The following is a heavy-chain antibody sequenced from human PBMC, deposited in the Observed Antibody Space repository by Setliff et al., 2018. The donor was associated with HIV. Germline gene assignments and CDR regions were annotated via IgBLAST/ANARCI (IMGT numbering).Heavy chain of an antibody. V-gene: IGHV4-59*08. Sequence: SETLSLTCTVSGPSINIHYWSWIRQSPGKAFEWIGYIYSTGSTNYNPSLQSRVTISMVASRNQFSLKLASVTAADTAMYYCVSGWATLLRGILTTGWFEPWGQGTLVTVSS. CDR1: GPSINIHY. J-gene: IGHJ5*02. D-gene: IGHD3-10*01. CDR3: VSGWATLLRGILTTGWFEP. CDR2: IYSTGST.